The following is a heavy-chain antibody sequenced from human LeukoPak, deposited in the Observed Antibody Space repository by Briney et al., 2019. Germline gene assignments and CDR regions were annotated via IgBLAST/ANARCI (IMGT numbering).Heavy chain of an antibody. D-gene: IGHD3-3*01. CDR3: ARESAPAYYDFWSGYGTFDY. J-gene: IGHJ4*02. Sequence: GGSLRLSCAASGFTFSSYSMNWVRQAPGKGLEWVSYISSSSSTIYYADSVKGRFTISRDNAKNSLYLQMNSLRAEDTAVYYCARESAPAYYDFWSGYGTFDYWSQGTLVTVSS. CDR1: GFTFSSYS. V-gene: IGHV3-48*01. CDR2: ISSSSSTI.